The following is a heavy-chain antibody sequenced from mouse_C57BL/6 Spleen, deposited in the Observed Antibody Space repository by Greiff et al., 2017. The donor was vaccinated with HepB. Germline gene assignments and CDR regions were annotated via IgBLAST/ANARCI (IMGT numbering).Heavy chain of an antibody. D-gene: IGHD2-1*01. CDR1: GYSITSGYY. Sequence: DVQLQESGPGLVKPSQSLSLTCSVTGYSITSGYYWNWIRQFPGNKLEWMGYISYDGSNNYNPSLKNRISITRDTSKNQFFLKLNSVTTEDTATYYCARDFGNWNYAMDYWGQGTSVTVAS. CDR3: ARDFGNWNYAMDY. V-gene: IGHV3-6*01. CDR2: ISYDGSN. J-gene: IGHJ4*01.